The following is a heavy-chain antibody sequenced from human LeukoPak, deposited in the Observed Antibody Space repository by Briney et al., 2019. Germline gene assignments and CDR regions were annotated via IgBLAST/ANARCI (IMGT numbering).Heavy chain of an antibody. CDR1: GSTFSTYA. Sequence: GGSLRLSCAASGSTFSTYAMHWVRQAPGKGLEWVAVISYDGSNKYYADSVKGRFIISRDNSKNTLSLQMNSLRAEDTAVYYCARGSHAYYYYYGMDVWGQGTTVTVSS. D-gene: IGHD2-15*01. V-gene: IGHV3-30*04. CDR3: ARGSHAYYYYYGMDV. J-gene: IGHJ6*02. CDR2: ISYDGSNK.